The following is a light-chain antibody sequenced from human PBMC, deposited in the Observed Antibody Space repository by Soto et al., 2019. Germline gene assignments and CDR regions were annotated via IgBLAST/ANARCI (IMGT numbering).Light chain of an antibody. J-gene: IGLJ3*02. V-gene: IGLV2-14*01. CDR1: SSDVGGYNY. Sequence: QSALTQPSSESGSPGQSITISCTGTSSDVGGYNYVSWYQQHPDKAPKLMISEVSNRPSGVSNRFSGSKSGKTGTLSISGLQAEDEADYYCSSYTTSRTLWVFGGGTKFTVL. CDR2: EVS. CDR3: SSYTTSRTLWV.